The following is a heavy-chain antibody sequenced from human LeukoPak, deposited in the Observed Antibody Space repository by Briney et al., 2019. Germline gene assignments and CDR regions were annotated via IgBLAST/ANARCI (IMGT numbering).Heavy chain of an antibody. Sequence: ASETLSLTCTVSGGSISTYYWSWIRQPPGKGLEWIGYISYSGSTNYNPSLKSRVTISLDTSKNQFALKLSSVTAADTAVYYCARSIIGTRSKFDYWGQGTLVTVSS. J-gene: IGHJ4*02. CDR1: GGSISTYY. CDR2: ISYSGST. V-gene: IGHV4-59*08. CDR3: ARSIIGTRSKFDY. D-gene: IGHD1/OR15-1a*01.